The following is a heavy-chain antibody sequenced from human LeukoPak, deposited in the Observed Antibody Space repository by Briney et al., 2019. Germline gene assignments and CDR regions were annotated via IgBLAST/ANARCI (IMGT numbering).Heavy chain of an antibody. J-gene: IGHJ5*01. CDR1: GFTFNNFQ. D-gene: IGHD1-7*01. V-gene: IGHV3-48*03. CDR2: IDRSGGTA. Sequence: PGGSLRLSCVASGFTFNNFQMNWVRQAPGKGLEWISYIDRSGGTAYYADSVKRRFTISRENAKNSLYLQMDSLTGEDTAVYYCARDGTTDRYNWFDSWGQGTLVTVSS. CDR3: ARDGTTDRYNWFDS.